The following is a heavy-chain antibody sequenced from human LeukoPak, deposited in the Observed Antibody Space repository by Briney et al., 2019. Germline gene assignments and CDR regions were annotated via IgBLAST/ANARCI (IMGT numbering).Heavy chain of an antibody. V-gene: IGHV3-9*01. CDR2: ISWNSGSI. D-gene: IGHD6-19*01. Sequence: LSLTCTVSGGSISSYYWSWIRQPPGKGLEWVSGISWNSGSIGYADSVKGRFTISRDNAKNSLYLQMNSLRAEDTALYYCANGYSSGWSTFDYWGQGTLVTVSS. J-gene: IGHJ4*02. CDR3: ANGYSSGWSTFDY. CDR1: GGSISSYY.